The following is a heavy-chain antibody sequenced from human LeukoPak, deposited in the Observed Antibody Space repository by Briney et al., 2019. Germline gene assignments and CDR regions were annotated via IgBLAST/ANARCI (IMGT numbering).Heavy chain of an antibody. Sequence: LRLSCAASGFTFSDYYMSWIRQPPGKGLEWIGEINHSRNTNYNPSLKSRVTISVDTSKNQFSLKVSSVTAADTAVYYCARARRDSGYYNVDYWGQGALVTVSS. CDR3: ARARRDSGYYNVDY. CDR1: GFTFSDYY. V-gene: IGHV4-34*01. D-gene: IGHD3-3*01. CDR2: INHSRNT. J-gene: IGHJ4*02.